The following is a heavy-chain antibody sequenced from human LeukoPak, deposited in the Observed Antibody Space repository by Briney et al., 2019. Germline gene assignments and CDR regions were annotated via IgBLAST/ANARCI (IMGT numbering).Heavy chain of an antibody. V-gene: IGHV6-1*01. Sequence: SQTLSLTCAISGDSVSSNSAAWNWIRQSPSRGLEWLGRTYYRSKWYNDYAVSVKSRITINPDTSKNQFSLKLSSVTAADTAVYYCARDRITMVRGVYYYYYMDVWGKGTTVTISS. D-gene: IGHD3-10*01. CDR1: GDSVSSNSAA. CDR2: TYYRSKWYN. J-gene: IGHJ6*03. CDR3: ARDRITMVRGVYYYYYMDV.